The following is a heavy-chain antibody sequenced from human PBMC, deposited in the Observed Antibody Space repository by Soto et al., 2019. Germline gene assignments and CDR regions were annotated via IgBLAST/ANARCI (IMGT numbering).Heavy chain of an antibody. V-gene: IGHV4-4*07. J-gene: IGHJ4*02. CDR2: IYLSGNT. D-gene: IGHD6-19*01. CDR1: GGSISSHY. Sequence: SETLSLTCTVSGGSISSHYWSWIRQPAGKGLEWIGRIYLSGNTKINPSLKNRVTMSVDASKNQFSLNLKSVTAADTAVYYCAKELKPYNSGWYFTLSGGQGTLVTVSS. CDR3: AKELKPYNSGWYFTLS.